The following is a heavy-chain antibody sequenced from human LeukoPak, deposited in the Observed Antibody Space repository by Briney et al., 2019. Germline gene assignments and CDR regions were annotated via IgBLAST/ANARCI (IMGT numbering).Heavy chain of an antibody. CDR3: ATNTFGGVIVDY. D-gene: IGHD3-16*02. J-gene: IGHJ4*02. Sequence: SETLSLTCTVSGYSISSDYYWGWVRQPPGKGLEWIGSIYYSGSTYYNPSLKSRVTISVDTSKNQFSLKLSSVTAADTAVYYCATNTFGGVIVDYWGQGTLVTVSS. CDR1: GYSISSDYY. V-gene: IGHV4-38-2*02. CDR2: IYYSGST.